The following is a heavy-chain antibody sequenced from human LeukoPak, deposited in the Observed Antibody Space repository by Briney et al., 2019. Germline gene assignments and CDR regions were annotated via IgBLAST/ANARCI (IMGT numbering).Heavy chain of an antibody. CDR1: GFIFNDYA. CDR3: ARDSVSGRTDGYYYMDV. D-gene: IGHD3-10*01. J-gene: IGHJ6*03. V-gene: IGHV3-48*03. CDR2: ISSSGSTI. Sequence: GGSLRLSCEASGFIFNDYAMHWVRQAPGKGLEWVSYISSSGSTIYYADSVKGRFTISRDNAKNSLYLQMNSLRAEDTAVYYCARDSVSGRTDGYYYMDVWGKGTTVTVSS.